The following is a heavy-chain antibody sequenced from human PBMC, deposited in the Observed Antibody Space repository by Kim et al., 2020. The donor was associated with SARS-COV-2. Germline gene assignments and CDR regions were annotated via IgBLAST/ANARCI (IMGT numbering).Heavy chain of an antibody. V-gene: IGHV4-34*01. Sequence: YTPSRRGRVTISVETSKNQFSLKLSSVTAADTAVYYCASRDGYNLSHFDYWGQGTLVTVSS. CDR3: ASRDGYNLSHFDY. J-gene: IGHJ4*02. D-gene: IGHD5-12*01.